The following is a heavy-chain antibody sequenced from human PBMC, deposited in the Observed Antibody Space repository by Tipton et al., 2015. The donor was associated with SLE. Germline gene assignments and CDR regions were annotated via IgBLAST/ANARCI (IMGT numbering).Heavy chain of an antibody. V-gene: IGHV4-34*01. CDR3: ARRRWERHREFDV. Sequence: TLSLTCAVVGGSFLDHFWRWFRSSTGKGLDWIGEINHSGNTNYNPSLKSRVSVSIDTSNNQFSLKLSSVTAADTAVYYCARRRWERHREFDVWGQGTMVTVSS. CDR2: INHSGNT. J-gene: IGHJ3*01. D-gene: IGHD4-23*01. CDR1: GGSFLDHF.